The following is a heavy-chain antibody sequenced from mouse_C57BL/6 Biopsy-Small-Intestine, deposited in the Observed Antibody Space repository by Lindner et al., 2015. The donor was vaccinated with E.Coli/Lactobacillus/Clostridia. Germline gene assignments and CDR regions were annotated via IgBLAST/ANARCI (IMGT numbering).Heavy chain of an antibody. D-gene: IGHD2-14*01. CDR2: ISTYNGNT. Sequence: SVKVSCKASGYKFTSHAISWARQAPGQGLEWMGWISTYNGNTNYEQKVEGRVTMTTDTSTSTAYMELRSLRSDDTAVYYCVRVGELKLPPDRYGMDVWGQGTTVTVSS. V-gene: IGHV1-20*01. CDR1: GYKFTSHA. CDR3: VRVGELKLPPDRYGMDV. J-gene: IGHJ1*01.